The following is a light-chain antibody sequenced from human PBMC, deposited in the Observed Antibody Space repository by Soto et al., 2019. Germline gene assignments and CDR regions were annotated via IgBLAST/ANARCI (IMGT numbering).Light chain of an antibody. Sequence: EIVMTQSPATLSVSPGERATLSCRASQSVSSNLAWYQQNPGQAPRLLIYGASTRATGIPARFSDSGSGTEFTRTISSLQSEDFAVYYCQQYNNWPPWTFGQGTKVEIK. J-gene: IGKJ1*01. CDR1: QSVSSN. CDR2: GAS. CDR3: QQYNNWPPWT. V-gene: IGKV3-15*01.